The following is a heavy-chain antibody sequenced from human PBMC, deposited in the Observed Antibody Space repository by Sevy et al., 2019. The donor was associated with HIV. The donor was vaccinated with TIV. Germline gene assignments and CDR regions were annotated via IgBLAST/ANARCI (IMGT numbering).Heavy chain of an antibody. V-gene: IGHV4-34*01. CDR1: GGSFSGYY. J-gene: IGHJ6*02. Sequence: SETLSLTCAVYGGSFSGYYLSWIRQPPGKGLEWIGEINHSGSTNYNPSLKSRVTISVDTSKNQFSLKLGSVTAADTAVYYCARHHITMVRGVSVYYYYGMDVWGQGTTVTVSS. D-gene: IGHD3-10*01. CDR2: INHSGST. CDR3: ARHHITMVRGVSVYYYYGMDV.